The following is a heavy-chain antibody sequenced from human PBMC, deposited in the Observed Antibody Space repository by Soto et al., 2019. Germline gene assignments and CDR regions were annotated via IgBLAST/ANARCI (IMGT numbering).Heavy chain of an antibody. V-gene: IGHV3-33*01. J-gene: IGHJ3*02. CDR2: IWYDGSNK. D-gene: IGHD2-2*01. CDR3: AGCSSTSDYAFDI. CDR1: GFTFSSYG. Sequence: GESLKISCAASGFTFSSYGMHWVRQAPGKGLEWVAVIWYDGSNKYYADSVKGRFTISRDNSKNTLYLQMNSLRAEDTAVYYCAGCSSTSDYAFDIWGQGTMVTVS.